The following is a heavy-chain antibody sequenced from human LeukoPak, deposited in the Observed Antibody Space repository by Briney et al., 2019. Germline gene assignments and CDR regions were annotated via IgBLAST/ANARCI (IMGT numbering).Heavy chain of an antibody. Sequence: PGGSLRLSCAASGFTFSSYSMNWVRQAPGKGLEWVSSISSSSSYIYYADSVKGRFTISRDNAKNSLYLQMNSLRAEDTAVYYCARQTGITYYYGMDVWGQGTTVTVSS. CDR1: GFTFSSYS. CDR2: ISSSSSYI. J-gene: IGHJ6*02. D-gene: IGHD7-27*01. V-gene: IGHV3-21*01. CDR3: ARQTGITYYYGMDV.